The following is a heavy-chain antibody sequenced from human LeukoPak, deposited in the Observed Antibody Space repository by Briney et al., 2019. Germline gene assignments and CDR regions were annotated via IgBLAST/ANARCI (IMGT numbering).Heavy chain of an antibody. CDR1: GGSISSYY. Sequence: SETLSHTCTVSGGSISSYYWSWIRQPPGKGLEWIGYIYYSGSTNYNPSLKSRVTISVDTSKNQFSLKLSSVTAADTAVYYCASGYSGYDRFDYWGQGTLVTVSS. J-gene: IGHJ4*02. CDR2: IYYSGST. D-gene: IGHD5-12*01. CDR3: ASGYSGYDRFDY. V-gene: IGHV4-59*01.